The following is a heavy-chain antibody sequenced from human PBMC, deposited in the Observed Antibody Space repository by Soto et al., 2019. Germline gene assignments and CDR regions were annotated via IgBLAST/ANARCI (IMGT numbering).Heavy chain of an antibody. CDR1: GDSVSSNSAA. CDR3: ARDEVPAATYYYYYCMDV. CDR2: TYYRSKWYN. J-gene: IGHJ6*02. V-gene: IGHV6-1*01. D-gene: IGHD2-2*01. Sequence: SQTLSLSCAISGDSVSSNSAAWNWIRQSPSRGLEWLGRTYYRSKWYNDYAVSVKSRITINPDTSKNQFSLQLNSVTPEDTAVYYCARDEVPAATYYYYYCMDVWGQGTTVTVSS.